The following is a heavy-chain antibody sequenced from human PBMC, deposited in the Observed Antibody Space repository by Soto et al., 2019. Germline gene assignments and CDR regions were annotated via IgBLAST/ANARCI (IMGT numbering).Heavy chain of an antibody. V-gene: IGHV1-2*04. J-gene: IGHJ3*02. CDR2: INPNSGGT. CDR1: GYTFTSYG. CDR3: ARVGSSSDAFDI. D-gene: IGHD6-13*01. Sequence: ASVKASCKASGYTFTSYGISWVRQAPGQGLEWMGWINPNSGGTNYAQKFQGWATMTRDTSISTAYMELSRLRSDDTAVYYCARVGSSSDAFDIWGQGTMVTVSS.